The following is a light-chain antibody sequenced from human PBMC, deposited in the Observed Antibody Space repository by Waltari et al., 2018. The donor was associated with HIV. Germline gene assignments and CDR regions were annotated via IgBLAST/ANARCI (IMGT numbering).Light chain of an antibody. V-gene: IGLV3-21*04. CDR2: YDS. J-gene: IGLJ3*02. CDR1: NIERKS. Sequence: SSVLTQPPSVSVAPGKTARITCGGNNIERKSVHGYQQKPGQAPALVIYYDSDRPSGIPERFSGSNSGDTATLTSSRVGDGDEADYYCQVWDSSSDHVLFGGGTKLTV. CDR3: QVWDSSSDHVL.